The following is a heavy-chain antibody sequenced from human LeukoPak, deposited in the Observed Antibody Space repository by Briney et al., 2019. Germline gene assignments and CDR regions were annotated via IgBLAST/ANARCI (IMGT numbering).Heavy chain of an antibody. V-gene: IGHV3-9*01. CDR2: ISWNGAKI. Sequence: TGRSLRLSCAASGFTFDDYAIHWVRQAPGKGLERVSGISWNGAKIVYADSVKGRFTISRDNAKNSLYLQMDSLGTEDTALYYCAKETHSTMVPGYAFDIWGQGTMVTVSS. D-gene: IGHD2-8*01. CDR3: AKETHSTMVPGYAFDI. J-gene: IGHJ3*02. CDR1: GFTFDDYA.